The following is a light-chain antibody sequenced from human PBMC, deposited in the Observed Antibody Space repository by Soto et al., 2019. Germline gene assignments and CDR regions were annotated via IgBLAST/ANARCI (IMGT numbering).Light chain of an antibody. CDR1: SSNIGAGYH. V-gene: IGLV1-40*01. CDR2: GNT. Sequence: QPGLTQPRPVSGAPGQRVIISFSGSSSNIGAGYHVHWYQQFSGTAPKLLIHGNTNRPSGVPDRFSGSNSGTSASLAITGLQAEDEADYYCKAYDGRLSGYVFGTGTKVTVL. J-gene: IGLJ1*01. CDR3: KAYDGRLSGYV.